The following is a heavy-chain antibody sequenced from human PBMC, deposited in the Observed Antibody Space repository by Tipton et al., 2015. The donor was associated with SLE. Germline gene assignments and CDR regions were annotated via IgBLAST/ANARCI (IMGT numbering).Heavy chain of an antibody. CDR1: VASISTSY. J-gene: IGHJ4*02. Sequence: LRLSCPVSVASISTSYWSWIRRAPGKGLEWIAYIYQNGGTSYNPSLRSRVTISIDTSKKQFSLKVRSVSAADTAVYYCARIQMGTHYFDSWGQGILVTVSS. CDR3: ARIQMGTHYFDS. CDR2: IYQNGGT. V-gene: IGHV4-59*01. D-gene: IGHD7-27*01.